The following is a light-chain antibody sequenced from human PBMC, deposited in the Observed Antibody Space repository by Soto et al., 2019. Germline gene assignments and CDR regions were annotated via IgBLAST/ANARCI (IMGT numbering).Light chain of an antibody. J-gene: IGLJ3*02. Sequence: QSALTQPRSVSGSPGQSVTISCTGTSSDVGGYNYVSWYQHHPGKAPKLLIYDVSRRPSGVPDRFSGSKSGNTASLAISGLQAEDEADYSCCSYAGSYTLVFGGGTKLTVL. CDR2: DVS. CDR3: CSYAGSYTLV. CDR1: SSDVGGYNY. V-gene: IGLV2-11*01.